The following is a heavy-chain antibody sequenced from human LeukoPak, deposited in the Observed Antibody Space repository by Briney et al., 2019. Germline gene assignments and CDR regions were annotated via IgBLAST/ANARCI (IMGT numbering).Heavy chain of an antibody. V-gene: IGHV3-23*01. CDR1: GFTFSNYA. CDR3: AKVGSRSHSGSYSFHAFDI. J-gene: IGHJ3*02. Sequence: PGGSLRLSCAASGFTFSNYAMNWVRQAPGKGLEWVSAISGSGGSTYYADSVKGRFTISRDNSKNTLYLQMNSLRAEDTAVYYCAKVGSRSHSGSYSFHAFDIWGQGTMVTVSS. D-gene: IGHD1-26*01. CDR2: ISGSGGST.